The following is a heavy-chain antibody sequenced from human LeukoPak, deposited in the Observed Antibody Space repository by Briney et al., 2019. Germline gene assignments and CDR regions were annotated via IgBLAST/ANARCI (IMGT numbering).Heavy chain of an antibody. CDR2: TYYSGRT. J-gene: IGHJ5*02. CDR1: GGSISSFY. Sequence: PSETLSLTCTVSGGSISSFYWSWVRQFPGKGLEWIGDTYYSGRTSYNPSLKSRVTISVDTSKNQFSLKLSSVTAADTAVYYCARRDGYCSSSSCYFARFDPWGQGTLVTISS. CDR3: ARRDGYCSSSSCYFARFDP. V-gene: IGHV4-59*08. D-gene: IGHD2-2*01.